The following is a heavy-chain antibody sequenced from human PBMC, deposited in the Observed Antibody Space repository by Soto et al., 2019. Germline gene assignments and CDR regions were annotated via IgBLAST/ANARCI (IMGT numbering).Heavy chain of an antibody. Sequence: PGGSLRLSCAASGFTFSSYAMSWVRQAPGKGLEWASAISGSGGSTYYADSVKGRFTISRDNSKNTLYLQMNSLRAEDTAVYYCAKSRGQLGDAFDIWGQGTMVTVSS. V-gene: IGHV3-23*01. CDR1: GFTFSSYA. D-gene: IGHD6-6*01. CDR3: AKSRGQLGDAFDI. CDR2: ISGSGGST. J-gene: IGHJ3*02.